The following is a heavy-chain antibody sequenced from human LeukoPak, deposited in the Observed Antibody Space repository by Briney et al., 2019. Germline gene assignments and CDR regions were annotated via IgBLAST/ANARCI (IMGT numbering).Heavy chain of an antibody. CDR3: ARGRGWLANRQGY. D-gene: IGHD6-19*01. J-gene: IGHJ4*02. V-gene: IGHV1-69*13. CDR2: IIPIFGTA. CDR1: GGTFSIYA. Sequence: ASAKVSFKASGGTFSIYAISWVRQAPGQGLEWMGGIIPIFGTANYAQKFQGRVTITADESTSTAYMELSSLRSEDTAVYYCARGRGWLANRQGYWGQGTLVTVSS.